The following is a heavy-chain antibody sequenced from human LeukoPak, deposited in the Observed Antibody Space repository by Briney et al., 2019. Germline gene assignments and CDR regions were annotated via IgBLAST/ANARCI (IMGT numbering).Heavy chain of an antibody. J-gene: IGHJ4*02. CDR3: ARGHYYGSGSYYTPDFDY. D-gene: IGHD3-10*01. CDR1: GFTFSSYS. V-gene: IGHV3-21*01. Sequence: PGGSLRLCCAASGFTFSSYSMNWVRQAPGKGLEWVSCISISSSYIYYADSVKGRFTISRDNAKNSLYLEMNSLRAEDTAVYYCARGHYYGSGSYYTPDFDYWGQGTLVTVSS. CDR2: ISISSSYI.